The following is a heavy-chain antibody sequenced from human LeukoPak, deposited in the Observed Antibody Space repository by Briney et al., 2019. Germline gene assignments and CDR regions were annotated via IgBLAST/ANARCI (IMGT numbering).Heavy chain of an antibody. CDR1: GGSISSYY. V-gene: IGHV4-59*01. J-gene: IGHJ6*02. D-gene: IGHD4-17*01. Sequence: SETLSLTCTVSGGSISSYYWSWIRQPPGKGLEWIGYFYYSGSTNYNPSLKSRVSVSGGTSKNQLSLKLSSVTAADTAVYYCARGPNGDYGMDVWGQGTTVTVSS. CDR2: FYYSGST. CDR3: ARGPNGDYGMDV.